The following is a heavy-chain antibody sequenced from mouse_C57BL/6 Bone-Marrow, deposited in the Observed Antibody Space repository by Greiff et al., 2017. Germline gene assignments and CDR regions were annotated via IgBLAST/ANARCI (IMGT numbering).Heavy chain of an antibody. D-gene: IGHD1-1*01. J-gene: IGHJ2*01. V-gene: IGHV1-82*01. Sequence: VKLMESGPELVKPGASVKISCKASGYAFSSSWMNWVKQRPGKGLEWIGRIYPGDGDTNYNGKFKGKATLTADKSSSTAYMQLSSLTSEDSAVYFCARQYYGSRDFDYWGQGTTLTVSS. CDR2: IYPGDGDT. CDR3: ARQYYGSRDFDY. CDR1: GYAFSSSW.